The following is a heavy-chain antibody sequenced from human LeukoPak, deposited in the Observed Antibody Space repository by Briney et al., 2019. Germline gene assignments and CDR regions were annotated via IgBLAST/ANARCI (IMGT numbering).Heavy chain of an antibody. V-gene: IGHV3-7*01. Sequence: GGSLRLSCAASGFTFSSYWMSWVRQAPGKGLEWVANIKQDGSEKYYVDSVKGRFTISRDNAKNSLYLQMNSLRAEDTAVYYCARDLTYDYVWGSYRYSDYWGQGTLVTVSS. CDR3: ARDLTYDYVWGSYRYSDY. CDR2: IKQDGSEK. D-gene: IGHD3-16*02. J-gene: IGHJ4*02. CDR1: GFTFSSYW.